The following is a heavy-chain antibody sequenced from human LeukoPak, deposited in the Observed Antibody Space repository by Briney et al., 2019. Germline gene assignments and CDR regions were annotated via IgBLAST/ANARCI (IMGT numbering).Heavy chain of an antibody. D-gene: IGHD2-2*01. Sequence: SETLSLTCTVSGGSISSSSYYWGWIRQPPGKGLEWIGSIYHSGSTYYNPSLKSRVTISVDTSKNQFSLKLSSVTAADTAVYYCARRVYCSSTSCYAFDYWGQGTLVTVSS. CDR2: IYHSGST. CDR3: ARRVYCSSTSCYAFDY. V-gene: IGHV4-39*07. CDR1: GGSISSSSYY. J-gene: IGHJ4*02.